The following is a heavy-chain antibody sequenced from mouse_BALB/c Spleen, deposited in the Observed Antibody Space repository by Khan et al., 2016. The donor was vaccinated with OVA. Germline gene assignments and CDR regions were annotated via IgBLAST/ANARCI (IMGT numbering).Heavy chain of an antibody. J-gene: IGHJ3*01. Sequence: EVELVESGGGLVKPGGSLKLSCAASGFTFSTFVMSWVRQTPEKRLEWVATISSAGTYTYYPDSVKGRFPISRDNAKNTLYVQMNSLRSEDTATYYCANGNYGWLAYWGQGTLVTVSA. CDR3: ANGNYGWLAY. D-gene: IGHD2-1*01. CDR2: ISSAGTYT. V-gene: IGHV5-9-1*01. CDR1: GFTFSTFV.